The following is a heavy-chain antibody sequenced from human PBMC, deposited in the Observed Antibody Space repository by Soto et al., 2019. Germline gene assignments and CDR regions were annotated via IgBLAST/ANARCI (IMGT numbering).Heavy chain of an antibody. V-gene: IGHV1-46*01. J-gene: IGHJ5*02. CDR2: FNPTGDTA. D-gene: IGHD1-26*01. CDR1: GYTFTSYY. CDR3: ARDMHAGFTHYFDP. Sequence: ASVKVSCKASGYTFTSYYIHWVRQAPGQGLEWMGIFNPTGDTASYAQKLQGRVTMTRDTSTGTAYMELGSLRSEDTAVYYCARDMHAGFTHYFDPWGQGTLV.